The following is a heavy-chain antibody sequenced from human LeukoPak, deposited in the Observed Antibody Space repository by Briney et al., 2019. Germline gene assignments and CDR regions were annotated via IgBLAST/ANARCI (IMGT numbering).Heavy chain of an antibody. Sequence: SETLSLTCTVSDGSISSSSHFWGWIRQPPGKGLEWIGSIFYAGHTFYNPSLKSRVTISVYTSKNQFSLNLSSVTAADTALYYCARDSGASVLAKGFDVWGQGTLVTVSS. CDR1: DGSISSSSHF. V-gene: IGHV4-39*07. D-gene: IGHD3-10*01. CDR2: IFYAGHT. J-gene: IGHJ5*02. CDR3: ARDSGASVLAKGFDV.